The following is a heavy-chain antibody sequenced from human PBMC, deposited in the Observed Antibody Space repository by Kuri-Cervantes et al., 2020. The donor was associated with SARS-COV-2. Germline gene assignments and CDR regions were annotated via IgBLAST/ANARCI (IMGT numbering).Heavy chain of an antibody. J-gene: IGHJ6*03. V-gene: IGHV4-4*07. CDR1: GGSISSYY. CDR2: IYTSGST. Sequence: GSLRLSCTVSGGSISSYYWSWIRQPPGKGLEWIGRIYTSGSTNYNPSLKSRVTMSVDTSKNQFSLKLSSVTAADTAVYYCARVRVLDTAMVRGRDYYYYMDVWGKGTTVTVSS. D-gene: IGHD5-18*01. CDR3: ARVRVLDTAMVRGRDYYYYMDV.